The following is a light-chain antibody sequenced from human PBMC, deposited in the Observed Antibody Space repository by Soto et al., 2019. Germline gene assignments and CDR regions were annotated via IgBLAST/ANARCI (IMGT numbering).Light chain of an antibody. Sequence: QSVLTQPASVSGSPGQSITISCTGTSSDVGGYNYVSWYQQHPGKAPKLMIYDVSNRPSGVSNRFSGSKSGNTASLTISGLQAEDEADYYCSSYTSGSTRQIVFGTGTKVTVL. J-gene: IGLJ1*01. CDR3: SSYTSGSTRQIV. CDR2: DVS. V-gene: IGLV2-14*01. CDR1: SSDVGGYNY.